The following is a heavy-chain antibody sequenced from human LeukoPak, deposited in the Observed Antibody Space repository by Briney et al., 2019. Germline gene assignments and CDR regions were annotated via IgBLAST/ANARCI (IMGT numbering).Heavy chain of an antibody. CDR3: ARGSYNGDFDY. D-gene: IGHD1-1*01. Sequence: PGRSLRLSCAAPGFTFSSYAMHWVRQAPGKGLEWVAVISYDGSNKYYADSVKGRFTISRDNAKNSLYLQMNSLRAEDTAVYYCARGSYNGDFDYWGQGTLVTVSS. J-gene: IGHJ4*02. CDR2: ISYDGSNK. CDR1: GFTFSSYA. V-gene: IGHV3-30-3*01.